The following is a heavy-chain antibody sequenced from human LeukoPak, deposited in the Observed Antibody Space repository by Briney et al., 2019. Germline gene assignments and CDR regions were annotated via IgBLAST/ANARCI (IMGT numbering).Heavy chain of an antibody. CDR1: GGSISSYY. CDR2: IYYSGTT. CDR3: ARDRGLTTSGGVGFDY. J-gene: IGHJ4*02. D-gene: IGHD4/OR15-4a*01. Sequence: SETLSLTCTVSGGSISSYYWSWIRQPPGKGLEWIGYIYYSGTTTYNPSLKSRVTMSVDTSKNQFSLRLSSVTAADTALYYCARDRGLTTSGGVGFDYWGQGTLVTVSS. V-gene: IGHV4-59*01.